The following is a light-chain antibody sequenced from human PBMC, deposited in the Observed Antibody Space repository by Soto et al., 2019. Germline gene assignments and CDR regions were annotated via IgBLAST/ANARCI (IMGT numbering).Light chain of an antibody. Sequence: EIVMMQSPASLSVSPGERATLSCRASQSVSSTFAWYQQIPGQARRLLIYGASSRATGVPARFSISGSGTEFTLSISSLQYEDFAVYYCQQYNNWPYTFGQGTKLEIK. CDR2: GAS. CDR3: QQYNNWPYT. V-gene: IGKV3-15*01. J-gene: IGKJ2*01. CDR1: QSVSST.